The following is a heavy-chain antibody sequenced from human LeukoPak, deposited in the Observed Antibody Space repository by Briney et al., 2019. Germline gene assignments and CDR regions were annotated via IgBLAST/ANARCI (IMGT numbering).Heavy chain of an antibody. CDR3: ARVRIVATIGHNWFDP. Sequence: ASVTVSCKASVYTFTSYDINWVRQATGQGLEWMGWMNPNSGNTGYAQKFQGRVTMTRNTSISTAYMELSSLRSEDTAVYYCARVRIVATIGHNWFDPWGQGTLVTVSS. V-gene: IGHV1-8*01. D-gene: IGHD5-12*01. CDR2: MNPNSGNT. J-gene: IGHJ5*02. CDR1: VYTFTSYD.